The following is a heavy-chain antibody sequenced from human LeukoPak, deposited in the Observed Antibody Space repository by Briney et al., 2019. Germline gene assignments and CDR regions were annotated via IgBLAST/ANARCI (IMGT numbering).Heavy chain of an antibody. D-gene: IGHD3-10*01. CDR3: ARTTLFGELGY. Sequence: SETLSLTCTVSGGSISSDYWTWIRQPPGKGLEWIGYIHYSGSTNYNPSLKSRVTISVDTSKNQFSLKLSSVTAADTAVYYCARTTLFGELGYWGQGALVTVSS. V-gene: IGHV4-59*01. CDR1: GGSISSDY. CDR2: IHYSGST. J-gene: IGHJ4*02.